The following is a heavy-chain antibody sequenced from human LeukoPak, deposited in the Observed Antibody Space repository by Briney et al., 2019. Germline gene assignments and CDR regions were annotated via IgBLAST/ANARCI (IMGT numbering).Heavy chain of an antibody. CDR3: VRHFPETGRDEQPVDH. D-gene: IGHD6-13*01. J-gene: IGHJ4*02. CDR1: GGSISGCSYY. Sequence: SETLSLTCTVSGGSISGCSYYWSWIRQPPGKGLDYIGSVCHSGPTYYNPSLRSRVTMSVDTSQNQFSLRLNSVTAADTAMYYCVRHFPETGRDEQPVDHWGQGILVTVSS. V-gene: IGHV4-39*01. CDR2: VCHSGPT.